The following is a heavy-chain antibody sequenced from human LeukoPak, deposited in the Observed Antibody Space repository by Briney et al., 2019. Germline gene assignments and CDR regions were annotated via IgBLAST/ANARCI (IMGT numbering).Heavy chain of an antibody. Sequence: SQTLSLTCTVSGGSISSGSYYWSWIRQPAGKGLEWIGRIYTSGSTNYNPSLMSRVTISVDTSKNQFSLKLSSVTAADTAVYYCARELEYSSSSPIDYWGQGTLVTVSS. J-gene: IGHJ4*02. V-gene: IGHV4-61*02. CDR3: ARELEYSSSSPIDY. CDR2: IYTSGST. CDR1: GGSISSGSYY. D-gene: IGHD6-6*01.